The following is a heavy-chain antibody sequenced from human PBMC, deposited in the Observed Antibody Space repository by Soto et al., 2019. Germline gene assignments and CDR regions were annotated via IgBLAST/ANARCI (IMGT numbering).Heavy chain of an antibody. CDR3: ARGLRRRVVVPAAMAWYYYMDV. Sequence: SETLSLTCAVYGGSFSGYYWSWIRQPPGKGLEWIGEINHSGSTNYNPSLKSRVTISVDTSKNQFSLKLSSVTAADTAVYYCARGLRRRVVVPAAMAWYYYMDVWGKGTTVTVSS. CDR1: GGSFSGYY. V-gene: IGHV4-34*01. D-gene: IGHD2-2*01. CDR2: INHSGST. J-gene: IGHJ6*03.